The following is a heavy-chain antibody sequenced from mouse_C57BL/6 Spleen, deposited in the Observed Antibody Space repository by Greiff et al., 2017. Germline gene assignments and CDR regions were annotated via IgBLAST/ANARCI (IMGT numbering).Heavy chain of an antibody. V-gene: IGHV14-4*01. CDR3: TTSGSSGYGGYFGY. CDR2: IDPENGDT. Sequence: EVQLVESGAELVRPGASVKLSCTASGFNIKDDYMHWVKQRPEQGLEWIGWIDPENGDTEYASKFQGQATITADTSSNTAYLQLSSLTSEDTAVYYCTTSGSSGYGGYFGYWGQGTTRTVSS. CDR1: GFNIKDDY. J-gene: IGHJ2*01. D-gene: IGHD3-2*02.